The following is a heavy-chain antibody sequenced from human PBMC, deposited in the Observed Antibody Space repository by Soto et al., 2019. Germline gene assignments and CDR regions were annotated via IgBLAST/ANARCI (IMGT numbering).Heavy chain of an antibody. D-gene: IGHD3-10*01. CDR3: ARELRFGEDYYGMDV. Sequence: PSETLSLTCTVSGGSISSGDFCWSWIRQPPGKGLEWIGYIYYSGSTYYNPSLKSRVTISVDTSKNQFSLKLSSVTAADTAVYYCARELRFGEDYYGMDVWGQGTTVTVSS. J-gene: IGHJ6*02. CDR2: IYYSGST. V-gene: IGHV4-30-4*01. CDR1: GGSISSGDFC.